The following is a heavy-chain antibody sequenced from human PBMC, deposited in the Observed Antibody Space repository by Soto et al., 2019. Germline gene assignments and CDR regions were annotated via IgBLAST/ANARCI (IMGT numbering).Heavy chain of an antibody. CDR3: ARAHFWSGYPGGNWFDP. D-gene: IGHD3-3*02. CDR1: GGSISNYY. CDR2: IYDSGST. J-gene: IGHJ5*02. Sequence: PSETLSLTCTVSGGSISNYYLSWVRQPPGKGLEWIGYIYDSGSTNYNPSLKSRVTISVDTSKNQFSLKLSSVTAADTAVYYCARAHFWSGYPGGNWFDPWGQGTLVTVSS. V-gene: IGHV4-59*08.